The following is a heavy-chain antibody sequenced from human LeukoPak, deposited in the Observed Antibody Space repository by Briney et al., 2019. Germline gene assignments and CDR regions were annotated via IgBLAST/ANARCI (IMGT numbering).Heavy chain of an antibody. CDR2: INPKNAGT. CDR3: ARWAQPYHYYYMDV. Sequence: ASVKVSCKASGYTFTGHYIHWVRQAPGQGLEWMGWINPKNAGTNYAQKLQGRVTMTTDTSTSTAYMELRSLRSDDTAVYYCARWAQPYHYYYMDVWGKGTTVTISS. CDR1: GYTFTGHY. V-gene: IGHV1-18*04. J-gene: IGHJ6*03.